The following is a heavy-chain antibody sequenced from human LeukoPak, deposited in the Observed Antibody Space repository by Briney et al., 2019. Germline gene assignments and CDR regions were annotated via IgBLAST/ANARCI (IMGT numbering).Heavy chain of an antibody. CDR1: GFTFSSHA. V-gene: IGHV3-33*06. CDR2: IWYDGSNK. J-gene: IGHJ4*02. CDR3: AKVGDYSNYGIDY. Sequence: GRSLRLSCAASGFTFSSHAMHWVRQAPGKGLEWVAVIWYDGSNKYYADSVKGRFTISRDNSKNTLYLQMNSLRAEDTAVYYCAKVGDYSNYGIDYWGQGTLVTVSS. D-gene: IGHD4-11*01.